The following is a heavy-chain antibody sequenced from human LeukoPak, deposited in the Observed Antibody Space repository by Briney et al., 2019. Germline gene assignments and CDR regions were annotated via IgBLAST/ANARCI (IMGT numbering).Heavy chain of an antibody. J-gene: IGHJ4*02. CDR2: IYYSGST. Sequence: GSLRLSCAASGFTFSDYYMSWIRQSPGKGLEWIGYIYYSGSTNYNPSLKSRVTISVDTSKNQFSLKLSSVTAADTAVYYCASHDSSGYYDYWGQGTLVTVSS. CDR3: ASHDSSGYYDY. CDR1: GFTFSDYY. V-gene: IGHV4-59*01. D-gene: IGHD3-22*01.